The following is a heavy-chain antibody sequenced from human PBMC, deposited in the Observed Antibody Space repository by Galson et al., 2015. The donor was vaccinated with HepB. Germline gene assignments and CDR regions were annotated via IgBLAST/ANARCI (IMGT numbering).Heavy chain of an antibody. CDR3: TRDSPNHYDSSGFQAY. CDR2: ISVFSGDT. J-gene: IGHJ4*02. CDR1: GYSFTRFG. D-gene: IGHD3-22*01. V-gene: IGHV1-18*01. Sequence: SVKVSCKASGYSFTRFGMSWVRQAPGQGLEWMGWISVFSGDTKYARNLQDRVTMTIDTSTSTAYMELRSLRSDDTAVYYCTRDSPNHYDSSGFQAYWGQGTLVTVSS.